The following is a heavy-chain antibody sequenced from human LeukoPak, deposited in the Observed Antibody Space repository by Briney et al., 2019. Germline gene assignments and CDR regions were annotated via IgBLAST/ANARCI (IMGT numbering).Heavy chain of an antibody. D-gene: IGHD2-2*03. CDR3: AGGRTWITDS. Sequence: TGGSLRLSCAASGFTFSSYWMNWVRQAPGKGLEWVANIKQDGSEKNYVDSVKGRFTISRDNAKNSLDLQMNSLRAEDTDVYYCAGGRTWITDSWGQGTLVTVSS. CDR2: IKQDGSEK. J-gene: IGHJ4*02. V-gene: IGHV3-7*04. CDR1: GFTFSSYW.